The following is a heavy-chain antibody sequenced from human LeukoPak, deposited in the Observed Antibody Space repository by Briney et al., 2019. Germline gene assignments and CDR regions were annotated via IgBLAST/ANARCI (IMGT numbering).Heavy chain of an antibody. D-gene: IGHD2-21*02. CDR1: GYTFTGYY. V-gene: IGHV1-2*02. CDR2: INPNSGGT. Sequence: ASVKASCKASGYTFTGYYMHWVRQAPGQGLEWMGWINPNSGGTNYAQKFQGRVTMTRDTSISTAYMELSRLRSDDTAVYYCARASLRVTNYYYYYMDVWGKGTTVTVSS. J-gene: IGHJ6*03. CDR3: ARASLRVTNYYYYYMDV.